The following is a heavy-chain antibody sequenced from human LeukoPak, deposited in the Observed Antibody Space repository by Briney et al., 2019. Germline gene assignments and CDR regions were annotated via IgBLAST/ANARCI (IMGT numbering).Heavy chain of an antibody. J-gene: IGHJ4*02. V-gene: IGHV4-59*01. CDR2: IYYSGST. CDR3: ARVQRPLDGADY. D-gene: IGHD1-1*01. Sequence: KASETLSLTCTVSGGSISSYYWSWIRQPPGKGLEWIGYIYYSGSTYYNPSFKSRVTISVDTSKNLFSLKLSSVTAADTAVYYCARVQRPLDGADYWGQGTLVTVSS. CDR1: GGSISSYY.